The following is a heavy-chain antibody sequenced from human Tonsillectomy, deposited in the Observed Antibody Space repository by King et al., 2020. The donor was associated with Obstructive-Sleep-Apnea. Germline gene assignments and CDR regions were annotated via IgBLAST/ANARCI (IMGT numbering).Heavy chain of an antibody. CDR2: LSGSGGST. CDR3: AKDSVSRTYFPDY. CDR1: GFTFSSYA. D-gene: IGHD2/OR15-2a*01. V-gene: IGHV3-23*04. J-gene: IGHJ4*01. Sequence: VQLVESGGGLVQPGGSLRLSCAASGFTFSSYAMTWVRQAPGKGLEWVSALSGSGGSTYYADSAKGRFTIPRDNSKNTLYLQMNSLRAEDTAVYFCAKDSVSRTYFPDYWGHGPLGTVSS.